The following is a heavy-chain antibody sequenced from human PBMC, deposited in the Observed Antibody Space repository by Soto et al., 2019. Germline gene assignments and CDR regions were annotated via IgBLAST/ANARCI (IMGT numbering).Heavy chain of an antibody. CDR1: GFTFSDYY. J-gene: IGHJ6*02. Sequence: QVQLVESGGGLVKPGGSLRLSCAASGFTFSDYYMSWIRQAPGKGLEWVSYISSSSSYIYYADSVKGRFTISRDNAKNSLYLQMNSLRAEDTAVYYCARDSTVASYYYYGMDVWGQGTTVTVSS. V-gene: IGHV3-11*06. D-gene: IGHD4-17*01. CDR3: ARDSTVASYYYYGMDV. CDR2: ISSSSSYI.